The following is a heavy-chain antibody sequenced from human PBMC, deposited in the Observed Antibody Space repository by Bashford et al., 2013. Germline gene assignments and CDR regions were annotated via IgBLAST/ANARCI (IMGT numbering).Heavy chain of an antibody. J-gene: IGHJ4*02. CDR1: GYSFTSSW. Sequence: SGRSLKISCKGSGYSFTSSWIGWVRQMPGKGLEWMGIIYPGDSDTRYSPSFQGQVIISADKSISTAYLQWSSLSADDTAVYYCASAPRCGSNCPPLSYWGQGTLVTVSS. CDR3: ASAPRCGSNCPPLSY. V-gene: IGHV5-51*03. CDR2: IYPGDSDT. D-gene: IGHD4-11*01.